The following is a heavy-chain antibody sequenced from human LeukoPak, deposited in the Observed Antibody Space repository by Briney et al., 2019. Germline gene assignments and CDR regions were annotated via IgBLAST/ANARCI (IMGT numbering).Heavy chain of an antibody. J-gene: IGHJ4*02. D-gene: IGHD2-2*01. CDR1: GGSISSYY. CDR3: ARVKVVPAAMYDY. Sequence: SETLSLTCTVSGGSISSYYWSWIRQPPGKGLAWIGYIYYSGSTNYNPSLKSRVTISVDPSKNQFSLKLSSVTAADTAVYYCARVKVVPAAMYDYWGQGTLVTVSS. V-gene: IGHV4-59*01. CDR2: IYYSGST.